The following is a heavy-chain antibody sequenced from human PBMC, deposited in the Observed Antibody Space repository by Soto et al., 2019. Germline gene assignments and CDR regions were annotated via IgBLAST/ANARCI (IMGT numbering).Heavy chain of an antibody. CDR2: IYYSGST. CDR1: GGSVSSGSYY. Sequence: ETLSLTCTVSGGSVSSGSYYWSWIRQPPGKGLEWIGYIYYSGSTNYNPSLKSRVTISVEKSESQFSLKLSSVTAADTAVYYCARVDGCSSTSCYLNDYYYGMDVWVQGTTVTVSS. V-gene: IGHV4-61*01. D-gene: IGHD2-2*01. J-gene: IGHJ6*02. CDR3: ARVDGCSSTSCYLNDYYYGMDV.